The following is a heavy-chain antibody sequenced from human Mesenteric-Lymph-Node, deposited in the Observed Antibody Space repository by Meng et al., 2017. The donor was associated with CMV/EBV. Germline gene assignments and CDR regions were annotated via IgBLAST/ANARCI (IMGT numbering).Heavy chain of an antibody. V-gene: IGHV3-30-3*01. CDR3: ARLGTVTPSS. CDR1: GFTFSSYA. J-gene: IGHJ4*02. D-gene: IGHD4-11*01. CDR2: ISYDGSNK. Sequence: LSCAASGFTFSSYAMHWVRQAPGKGLGWVAVISYDGSNKYYADSVKGRFTISRDNSKNTLYLQMNSLRAEDTAVYYCARLGTVTPSSWGQGTLVTVSS.